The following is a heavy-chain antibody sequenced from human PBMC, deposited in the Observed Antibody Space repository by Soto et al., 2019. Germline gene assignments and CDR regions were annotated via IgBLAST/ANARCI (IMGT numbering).Heavy chain of an antibody. V-gene: IGHV4-39*01. Sequence: LSLTCTVSGGSISSSSYYWGWIRQPPGKGLEWIGSIYYSGSTYYNPSLKSRVTISVDTSKNQFSLKLSSVTAADTAVYYCARHFLGSAMISWGQGTLVTVS. J-gene: IGHJ5*02. CDR3: ARHFLGSAMIS. CDR1: GGSISSSSYY. CDR2: IYYSGST. D-gene: IGHD3-22*01.